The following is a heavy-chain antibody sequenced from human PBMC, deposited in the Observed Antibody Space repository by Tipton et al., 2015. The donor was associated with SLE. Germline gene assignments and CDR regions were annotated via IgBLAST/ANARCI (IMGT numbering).Heavy chain of an antibody. Sequence: SLRLSCVAPGLNFGAYWMHWVRHAPGKGLELVSGISWNSGSIGNADSVKGRFTISRDNAKNSLYLQMNSLRAEDTGLYYWSKGYYVRNYHCVIDVCVKGTT. CDR1: GLNFGAYW. D-gene: IGHD3-16*01. CDR2: ISWNSGSI. J-gene: IGHJ6*04. V-gene: IGHV3-9*01. CDR3: SKGYYVRNYHCVIDV.